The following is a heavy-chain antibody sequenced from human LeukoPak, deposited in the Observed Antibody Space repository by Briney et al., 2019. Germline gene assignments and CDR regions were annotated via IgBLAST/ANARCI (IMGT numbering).Heavy chain of an antibody. CDR3: ARFVDTTLADY. D-gene: IGHD5-18*01. CDR2: IYPDDSDT. V-gene: IGHV5-51*01. CDR1: GYSFTSYW. J-gene: IGHJ4*02. Sequence: GESLKISCKASGYSFTSYWIGWVRQMPGKGLEWMGIIYPDDSDTRYSPSFQGQVTISADKSISTAYLLSSSLKASDTAMYYCARFVDTTLADYWGQGSLVTVSS.